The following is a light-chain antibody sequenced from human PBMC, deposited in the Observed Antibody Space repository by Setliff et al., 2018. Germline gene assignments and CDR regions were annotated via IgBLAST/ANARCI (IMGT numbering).Light chain of an antibody. J-gene: IGLJ1*01. CDR1: SSDIGAGYS. V-gene: IGLV1-40*01. Sequence: QSVLTQPPSVSGAPGQRVTISCTGTSSDIGAGYSVHWYQQLPGAAPKLLIYGKNNRPSGVPDRFSGSKSGTSASLAITGLQAEDEADYYCQSYGGSVSGYVFGSGTKVTVL. CDR3: QSYGGSVSGYV. CDR2: GKN.